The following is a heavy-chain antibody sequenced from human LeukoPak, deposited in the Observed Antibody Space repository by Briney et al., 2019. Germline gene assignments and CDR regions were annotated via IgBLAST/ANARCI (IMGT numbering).Heavy chain of an antibody. J-gene: IGHJ6*03. CDR3: ARDRGYHMDV. CDR2: VNHSGST. D-gene: IGHD3-16*02. CDR1: GGSFSGYY. Sequence: SETLSLTCVVYGGSFSGYYWNWIRQPPGKGLEWIGEVNHSGSTNYNPSLKSRVTISVDTSKNQFSLKLSSVTAADTAVYYCARDRGYHMDVWGKGTTVTISS. V-gene: IGHV4-34*01.